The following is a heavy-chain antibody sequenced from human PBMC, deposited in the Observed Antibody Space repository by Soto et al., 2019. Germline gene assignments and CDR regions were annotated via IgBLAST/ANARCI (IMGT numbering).Heavy chain of an antibody. CDR2: INHSGST. V-gene: IGHV4-34*01. CDR3: ARGRGGCGCFRP. Sequence: SETLSLTCAVYGGSFSGYYWSWIRQPPGKGLEWIGEINHSGSTNYNPSLKSRVTISVDTSKNQFSLKLSSVTAADTAVYYCARGRGGCGCFRPWGQGTLVTVSS. CDR1: GGSFSGYY. D-gene: IGHD2-15*01. J-gene: IGHJ5*02.